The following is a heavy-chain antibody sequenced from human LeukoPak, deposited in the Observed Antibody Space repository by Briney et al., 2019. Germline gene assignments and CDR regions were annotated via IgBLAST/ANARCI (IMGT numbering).Heavy chain of an antibody. Sequence: GGSLRLSCAASGFTFSSYAMSWVRQAPGKGLEWVSAISGSGGSTYYADSVKGRFTISRDNSKNTLYLQMNSLRAEDTAVYYCARAVGVVDCGAHSCKPYHFDSWGQGTLVAVSS. CDR2: ISGSGGST. D-gene: IGHD2-2*01. CDR3: ARAVGVVDCGAHSCKPYHFDS. CDR1: GFTFSSYA. J-gene: IGHJ4*02. V-gene: IGHV3-23*01.